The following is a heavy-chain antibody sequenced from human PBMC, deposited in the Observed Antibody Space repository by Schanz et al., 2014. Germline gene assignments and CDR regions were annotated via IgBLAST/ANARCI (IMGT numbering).Heavy chain of an antibody. J-gene: IGHJ4*02. Sequence: QVQLVQSGTQVKKPGASVKVSCKASGYTLSAYSLHWVRQAPGQGLEWMGIVNPSVRGTHFARECQGRVTVTSDTSTSTAYMELRSLRSDDTAVYYCARGGYSSGWYDRDIAHFDYWGQGTLVTVSS. CDR1: GYTLSAYS. CDR3: ARGGYSSGWYDRDIAHFDY. V-gene: IGHV1-46*01. D-gene: IGHD6-19*01. CDR2: VNPSVRGT.